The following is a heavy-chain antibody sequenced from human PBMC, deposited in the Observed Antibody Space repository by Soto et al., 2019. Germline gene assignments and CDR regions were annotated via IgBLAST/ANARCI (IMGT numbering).Heavy chain of an antibody. V-gene: IGHV4-39*01. CDR3: ARHYYDTLGY. CDR1: CCSISSSSYY. J-gene: IGHJ4*02. D-gene: IGHD3-22*01. Sequence: SETLSPPCTVSCCSISSSSYYWGWIRQPPGKGLEWIGSIYYSGSTYYNPSLKSRVTISVDTSKNQFSLKLSSVTAADTAVYYCARHYYDTLGYWGQGTLVTVSS. CDR2: IYYSGST.